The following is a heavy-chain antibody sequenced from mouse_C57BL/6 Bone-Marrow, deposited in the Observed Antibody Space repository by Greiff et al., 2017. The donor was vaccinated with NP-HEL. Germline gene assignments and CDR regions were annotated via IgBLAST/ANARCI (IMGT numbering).Heavy chain of an antibody. CDR1: GYTFTSYW. J-gene: IGHJ3*01. D-gene: IGHD1-1*01. CDR2: IDPSDSYT. CDR3: ARYGSSPAWFAY. Sequence: QVQLQQPGAELVMPGASVKLSCKASGYTFTSYWMHWVEQRPGQGLEWIGEIDPSDSYTNYNQKFKGKSTLTVDKSSSTAYMQLSSLTSEDSAVYYCARYGSSPAWFAYWGQGTLVTVSA. V-gene: IGHV1-69*01.